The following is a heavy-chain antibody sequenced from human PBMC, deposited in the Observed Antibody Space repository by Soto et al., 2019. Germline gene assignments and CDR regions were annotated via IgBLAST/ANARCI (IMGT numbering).Heavy chain of an antibody. CDR3: ARDRLGYGDYVGWFDP. V-gene: IGHV4-31*03. CDR1: GGSISSGGYY. J-gene: IGHJ5*02. Sequence: QVQLQESGPGLVKPSQTLSLTCTVSGGSISSGGYYWSWIRQHPGKGLEWIGYIYYSGSTYYNPSLKSRVTISVDTSKNQFSLKLSSVTAADTAVYYCARDRLGYGDYVGWFDPWGQGTLVTVSS. D-gene: IGHD4-17*01. CDR2: IYYSGST.